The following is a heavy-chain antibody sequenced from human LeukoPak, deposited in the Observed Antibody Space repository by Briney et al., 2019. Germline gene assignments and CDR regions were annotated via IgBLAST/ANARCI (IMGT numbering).Heavy chain of an antibody. D-gene: IGHD3-22*01. CDR1: GYTFTGYY. CDR2: INPNSGGT. V-gene: IGHV1-2*02. Sequence: ASVKVSCKASGYTFTGYYMHWVRQAPGQGLEWMGWINPNSGGTNYAQKFQGRVTMTRDTSISTAYMELSRLRSDDTAVYYCARGGWEYYYDSSGYGEAFDIWGQGTMVTVSS. J-gene: IGHJ3*02. CDR3: ARGGWEYYYDSSGYGEAFDI.